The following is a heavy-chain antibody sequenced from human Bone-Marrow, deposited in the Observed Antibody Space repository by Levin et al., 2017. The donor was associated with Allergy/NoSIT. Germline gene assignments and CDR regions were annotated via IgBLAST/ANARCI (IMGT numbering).Heavy chain of an antibody. CDR3: ARDGGDLHGTLPGYFDY. J-gene: IGHJ4*02. CDR1: GFTFSDYY. CDR2: IGGSGTSI. D-gene: IGHD2-21*01. V-gene: IGHV3-11*01. Sequence: GESLKISCAASGFTFSDYYMSWIRQAPGKGPEWLSFIGGSGTSIYYADSVKGRFTISRDNAKNSLYLQMDSLRAGYTAMYYCARDGGDLHGTLPGYFDYWGQGTLVTVSS.